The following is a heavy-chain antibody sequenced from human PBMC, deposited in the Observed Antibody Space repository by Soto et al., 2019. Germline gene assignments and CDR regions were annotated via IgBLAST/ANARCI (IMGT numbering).Heavy chain of an antibody. J-gene: IGHJ4*02. D-gene: IGHD6-13*01. CDR3: ARHWIKYSSSCVWVY. Sequence: PGGSLRLSCAASGFTFSDYYMSWIRQAPGKGLEWVSYISSSGSTIYYADSVKGRFTISRDNAKNSLYLQMNSLRAEDTAVYYCARHWIKYSSSCVWVYWGQGTLVTVSS. CDR2: ISSSGSTI. V-gene: IGHV3-11*01. CDR1: GFTFSDYY.